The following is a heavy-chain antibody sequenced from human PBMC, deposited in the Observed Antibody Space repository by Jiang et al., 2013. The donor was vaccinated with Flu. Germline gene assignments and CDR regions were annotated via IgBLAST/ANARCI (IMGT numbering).Heavy chain of an antibody. J-gene: IGHJ6*02. D-gene: IGHD2-21*02. V-gene: IGHV3-23*01. Sequence: RLSCATSGFIFNRYAMNWVRQAPGKGLEWVSHISGSGDNTHYADSVKGRFTITRDNSRNTLFLQMHSLRAEDTAVYFCAKDGGDVSSYIYDLDVWGQGTTVTVSS. CDR1: GFIFNRYA. CDR2: ISGSGDNT. CDR3: AKDGGDVSSYIYDLDV.